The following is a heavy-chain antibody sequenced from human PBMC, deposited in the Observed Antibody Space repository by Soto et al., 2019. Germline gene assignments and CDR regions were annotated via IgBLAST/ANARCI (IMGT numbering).Heavy chain of an antibody. V-gene: IGHV6-1*01. Sequence: SQTLSLTCAISGDSVSSNSAAWNWIRQSPSRGLEWLGRTYYRSKWYNDYAVSVKSRITINPDTSKNQFSLQLNSVTPEDTAVYYCARDHPLYSSSWYFSHYYYYGMDVWGQGTTVTVSS. J-gene: IGHJ6*02. CDR1: GDSVSSNSAA. CDR2: TYYRSKWYN. CDR3: ARDHPLYSSSWYFSHYYYYGMDV. D-gene: IGHD6-13*01.